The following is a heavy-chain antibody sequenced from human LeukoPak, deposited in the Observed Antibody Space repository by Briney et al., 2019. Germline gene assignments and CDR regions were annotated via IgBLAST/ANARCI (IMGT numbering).Heavy chain of an antibody. V-gene: IGHV1-24*01. D-gene: IGHD2-2*01. CDR2: FDPEDGET. CDR3: ATVSVISTSSFYYYYMDV. CDR1: GYTLTELS. Sequence: ASVKVSCKVSGYTLTELSMHWVRQAPGKGLEWMGGFDPEDGETIYAQKFQGRVTMTEDTSTDTAYMELSSLRSEDTAVYYCATVSVISTSSFYYYYMDVWGKGTTVTVSS. J-gene: IGHJ6*03.